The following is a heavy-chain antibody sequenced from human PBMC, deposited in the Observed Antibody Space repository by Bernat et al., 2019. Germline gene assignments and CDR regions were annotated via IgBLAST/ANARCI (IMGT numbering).Heavy chain of an antibody. CDR1: GFTFSSYA. CDR3: ARTATILFDY. J-gene: IGHJ4*02. Sequence: QVQLVESGGGVVQPGRCLRPSCAASGFTFSSYAMPWVRQAPGKGLEWVAVISYDGSNKYYAASVKGRFTISSDNSKNTLYLQMNSLRAEDTAVYYCARTATILFDYWGQGTLVTVSS. V-gene: IGHV3-30-3*01. D-gene: IGHD5-12*01. CDR2: ISYDGSNK.